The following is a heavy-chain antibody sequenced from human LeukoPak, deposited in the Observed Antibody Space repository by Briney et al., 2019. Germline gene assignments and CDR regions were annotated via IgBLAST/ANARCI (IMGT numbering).Heavy chain of an antibody. V-gene: IGHV3-48*01. D-gene: IGHD3-16*02. CDR1: GFTFSSYS. J-gene: IGHJ4*02. CDR2: SSSSSSTI. Sequence: GGSLRLSCAASGFTFSSYSMNWVRQAPGKGLEWVSYSSSSSSTIYYADSVKGRFTISRDNAKNSLYLQMNSLRAEDTAVYYCARRDDYVWGSYPNYFDYWGQGTLVTVSS. CDR3: ARRDDYVWGSYPNYFDY.